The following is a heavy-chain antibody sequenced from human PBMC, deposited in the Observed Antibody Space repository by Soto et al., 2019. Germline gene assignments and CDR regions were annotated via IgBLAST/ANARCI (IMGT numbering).Heavy chain of an antibody. J-gene: IGHJ4*02. CDR2: ISWNRGNI. V-gene: IGHV3-9*01. CDR1: GFTFDDYA. CDR3: ARVAWRYSSGWYFDY. D-gene: IGHD6-19*01. Sequence: GGSLRLSCAASGFTFDDYAMHWVRQAPGKGLEWVSGISWNRGNIGYADSVKGRFTISRDNAKNSLYLQMNSLRAEDTALYYCARVAWRYSSGWYFDYWGQGTLVTVSS.